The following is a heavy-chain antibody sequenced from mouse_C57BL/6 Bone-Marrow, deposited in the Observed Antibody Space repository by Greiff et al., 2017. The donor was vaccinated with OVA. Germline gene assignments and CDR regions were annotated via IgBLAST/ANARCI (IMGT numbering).Heavy chain of an antibody. J-gene: IGHJ2*01. V-gene: IGHV5-17*01. CDR2: ISSGSSTI. Sequence: EVKLVESGGGLVKPGGSLKLSCAASGFTFSDYGMHWVRQAPEKGLEWVAYISSGSSTIYYADTVKGRFTISRDNAKNTLFLQMTSLRSEDTAMYYCARGGNGYYVFDYWGQGTTLTVSS. CDR3: ARGGNGYYVFDY. CDR1: GFTFSDYG. D-gene: IGHD2-3*01.